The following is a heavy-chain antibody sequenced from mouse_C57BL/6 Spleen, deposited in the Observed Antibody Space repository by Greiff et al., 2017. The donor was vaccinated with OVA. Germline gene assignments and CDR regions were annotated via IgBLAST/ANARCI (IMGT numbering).Heavy chain of an antibody. CDR2: ISDGGSYT. CDR3: ARDRDYGSSDWYFDV. Sequence: EVHLVESGGGLVKPGGSLKLSCAASGFTFSSYAMSWVRQTPEKRLEWVATISDGGSYTYYPDNVKGRFPISRDNAKNNLYLQMSHLKSEDTAMYYCARDRDYGSSDWYFDVWGTGTTVTVSS. J-gene: IGHJ1*03. D-gene: IGHD1-1*01. CDR1: GFTFSSYA. V-gene: IGHV5-4*01.